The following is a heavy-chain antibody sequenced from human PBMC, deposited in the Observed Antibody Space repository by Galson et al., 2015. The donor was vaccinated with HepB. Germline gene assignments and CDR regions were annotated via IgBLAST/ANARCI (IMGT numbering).Heavy chain of an antibody. J-gene: IGHJ4*02. CDR1: GSTFTCYY. CDR2: INPSGGST. CDR3: AIVGATTGFDY. Sequence: SVKVSCKASGSTFTCYYMHWVRQAPGQGLEWMGIINPSGGSTSYAQKFQGRVTMTRDTSTSTVYMELSSLRSEDTAVYYCAIVGATTGFDYWGQGTLVTVSS. V-gene: IGHV1-46*01. D-gene: IGHD1-26*01.